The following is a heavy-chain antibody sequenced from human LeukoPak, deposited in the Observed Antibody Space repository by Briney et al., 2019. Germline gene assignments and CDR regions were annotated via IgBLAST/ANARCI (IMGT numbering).Heavy chain of an antibody. CDR3: ARHGTTFGDDAFDI. J-gene: IGHJ3*02. D-gene: IGHD3-3*01. CDR1: GGSFSSYY. CDR2: IYYSGST. Sequence: SETLSLTCTVSGGSFSSYYWSWIRQPPGKGLEWIGYIYYSGSTTYNPSLKSRVTILVETSKNQFSLTLSSVTAADTGVYYCARHGTTFGDDAFDIWGQGTMVTVSS. V-gene: IGHV4-59*01.